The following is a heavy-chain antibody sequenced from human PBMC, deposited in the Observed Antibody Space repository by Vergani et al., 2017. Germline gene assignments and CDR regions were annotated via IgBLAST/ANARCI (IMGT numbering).Heavy chain of an antibody. CDR3: ARRGIAGYYDFWSGYYDY. CDR2: IYYSGST. D-gene: IGHD3-3*01. J-gene: IGHJ4*02. Sequence: QVQLQESGPGLVKPSETLSLTCTVSGGSISSYYWSWIRQPPGKGLEWIGYIYYSGSTNYNPSLKSRVTISVDTSKNQFSLKLSSVTAADTAGYYCARRGIAGYYDFWSGYYDYWGQGTLVTVSS. CDR1: GGSISSYY. V-gene: IGHV4-59*01.